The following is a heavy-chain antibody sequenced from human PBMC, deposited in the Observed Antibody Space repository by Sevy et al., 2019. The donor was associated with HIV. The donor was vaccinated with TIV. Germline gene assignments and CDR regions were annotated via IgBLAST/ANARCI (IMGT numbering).Heavy chain of an antibody. CDR1: GFSFSSYT. CDR3: ARPYGSGSWEAFDV. Sequence: GGSLRLSCAASGFSFSSYTMNWVRQAPGQGLEWVSSISGSSNYIYYADSLKGRFTISRDNAKNSLYLQMHNLRADDTAVYFCARPYGSGSWEAFDVWGQGTVVTVSS. CDR2: ISGSSNYI. J-gene: IGHJ3*01. D-gene: IGHD3-10*01. V-gene: IGHV3-21*01.